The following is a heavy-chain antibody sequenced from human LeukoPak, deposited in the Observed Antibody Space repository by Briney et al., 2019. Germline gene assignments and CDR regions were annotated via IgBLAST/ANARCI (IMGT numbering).Heavy chain of an antibody. J-gene: IGHJ4*02. CDR3: AREGYSSRNLDY. V-gene: IGHV4-59*02. Sequence: GSLRLSCTVSGFTVSSNSMSWVRQAPGKGLEWIGSTYYSGSTYYNPSLKSRVTISRDTSKNQFSLKLSSVTAADTAVFYCAREGYSSRNLDYWGQGTLVTVSS. CDR1: GFTVSSNS. D-gene: IGHD5-18*01. CDR2: TYYSGST.